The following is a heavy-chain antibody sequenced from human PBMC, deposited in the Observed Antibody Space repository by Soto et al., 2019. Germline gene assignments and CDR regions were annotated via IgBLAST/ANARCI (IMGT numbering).Heavy chain of an antibody. Sequence: QVQLVQSGAEVKKPGSSVKVSCKASGGTFSSYTISWVLQAPGQGLEWMGRIIPILGIADYAQKFQGRVTITADKSTSTAYMELNSLRSEDTAVYYCAREQVILGTYGMDVWGQGTTVTVSS. D-gene: IGHD2-15*01. CDR2: IIPILGIA. V-gene: IGHV1-69*08. CDR3: AREQVILGTYGMDV. CDR1: GGTFSSYT. J-gene: IGHJ6*02.